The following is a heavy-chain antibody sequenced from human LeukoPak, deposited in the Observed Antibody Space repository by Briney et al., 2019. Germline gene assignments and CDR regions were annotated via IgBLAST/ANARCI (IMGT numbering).Heavy chain of an antibody. D-gene: IGHD1-26*01. CDR2: IFSSGST. J-gene: IGHJ5*02. CDR1: GDSIINNY. V-gene: IGHV4-4*07. CDR3: ARGVGAYNWFDP. Sequence: SETLSLTCTVSGDSIINNYWAWTRQPAGKGPEWIGRIFSSGSTDYNRSLKSRVTISVDKSKNQISLKLTSVTAADTAVYYCARGVGAYNWFDPWGQGTLVTVSS.